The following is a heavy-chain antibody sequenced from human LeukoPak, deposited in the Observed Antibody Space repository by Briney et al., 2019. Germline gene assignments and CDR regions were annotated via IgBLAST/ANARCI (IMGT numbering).Heavy chain of an antibody. CDR3: ARDSSSSYYMDV. Sequence: SETLSLTFTVSGGSISSGDYYWSWIRQPPGKGLEWIGYIYYSGSTYYNPSLKSRVTISVDTSKNQFSLKLSSMTAADTAVYYCARDSSSSYYMDVWGKGTTVTVSS. J-gene: IGHJ6*03. CDR1: GGSISSGDYY. V-gene: IGHV4-30-4*08. CDR2: IYYSGST. D-gene: IGHD6-6*01.